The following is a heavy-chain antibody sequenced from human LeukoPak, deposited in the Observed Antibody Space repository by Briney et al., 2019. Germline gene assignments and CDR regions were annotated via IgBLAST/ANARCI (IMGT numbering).Heavy chain of an antibody. Sequence: GGSLRLSCAASGFTFSSYAMSWVRQAPGKGLEWVANIKQDGSEKYYVDSVKGRFTISRDNAKNSLYLQMNSLRAEDTAVYYCARLVWSGSYYLDYWGQGTLVTVSS. D-gene: IGHD1-26*01. V-gene: IGHV3-7*01. CDR1: GFTFSSYA. CDR2: IKQDGSEK. J-gene: IGHJ4*02. CDR3: ARLVWSGSYYLDY.